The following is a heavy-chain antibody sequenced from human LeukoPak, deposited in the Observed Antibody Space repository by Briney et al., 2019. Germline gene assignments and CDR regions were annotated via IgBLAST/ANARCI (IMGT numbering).Heavy chain of an antibody. CDR3: ARDVSNYYDSSGYYQIDY. Sequence: SETLSLTCTVSGYSISSGYYWGWIRQPPGTGLEWIGIIYHSGSTYYNPSLKSRVTISVDTSKNQFSLKLSSVTAADTAVYYCARDVSNYYDSSGYYQIDYWGQGTLVTVSS. V-gene: IGHV4-38-2*02. D-gene: IGHD3-22*01. CDR2: IYHSGST. CDR1: GYSISSGYY. J-gene: IGHJ4*02.